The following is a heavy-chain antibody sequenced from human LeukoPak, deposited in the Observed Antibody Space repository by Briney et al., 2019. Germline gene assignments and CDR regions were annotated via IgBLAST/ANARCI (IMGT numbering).Heavy chain of an antibody. CDR2: ISSSSSYI. Sequence: GGSLRLSCAASGFTFSSYSMNWVRQAPGKGLESVSSISSSSSYIYYADSVKGRFTISRDNAKNSLYLQMNSLRAEDTAVYYCARDRPSIAARPFDYWGQGTLVTVSS. V-gene: IGHV3-21*01. D-gene: IGHD6-6*01. J-gene: IGHJ4*02. CDR3: ARDRPSIAARPFDY. CDR1: GFTFSSYS.